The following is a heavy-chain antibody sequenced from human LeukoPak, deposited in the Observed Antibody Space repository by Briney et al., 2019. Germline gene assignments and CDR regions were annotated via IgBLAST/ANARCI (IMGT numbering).Heavy chain of an antibody. CDR2: IYSGGST. V-gene: IGHV3-66*01. Sequence: PGGSLRLSCAASGFTFSTFAMIWVRQPPGKGLEWVSVIYSGGSTYYADSVKGRFTISRDNSKNTLYLQMNSLRAEDTAVYYCARGDTMIVVPYSWGQGTLVTVSS. J-gene: IGHJ5*02. D-gene: IGHD3-22*01. CDR1: GFTFSTFA. CDR3: ARGDTMIVVPYS.